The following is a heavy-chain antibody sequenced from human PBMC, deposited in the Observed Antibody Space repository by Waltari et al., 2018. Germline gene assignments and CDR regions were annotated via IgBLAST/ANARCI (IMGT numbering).Heavy chain of an antibody. CDR1: GSTVNRSV. CDR2: VWYDGINK. V-gene: IGHV3-33*01. D-gene: IGHD6-19*01. J-gene: IGHJ4*02. CDR3: ARGALAGRFFDF. Sequence: QGLLVESGGGVVQLGRVLRSSRAVSGSTVNRSVRQWVRQAPGKGMEWVAVVWYDGINKYYADSVKGRFTISRDNSENTLYLQMNSLRVDDTATYYCARGALAGRFFDFWGQGTLVTVSS.